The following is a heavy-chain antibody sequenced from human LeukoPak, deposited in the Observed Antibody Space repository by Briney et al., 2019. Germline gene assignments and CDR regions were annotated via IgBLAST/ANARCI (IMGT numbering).Heavy chain of an antibody. J-gene: IGHJ6*03. V-gene: IGHV3-30*18. Sequence: GGSLRLSCAASGFTFSSYGMHWVRQAPGKGLEWVAVISYDGSNKYYADSVKGRFTISRDNSKNTLYVQMNSLRAEDTAVYYCAKGGGYEAQYYYYYLDVWGKGTTVTISS. D-gene: IGHD5-12*01. CDR1: GFTFSSYG. CDR2: ISYDGSNK. CDR3: AKGGGYEAQYYYYYLDV.